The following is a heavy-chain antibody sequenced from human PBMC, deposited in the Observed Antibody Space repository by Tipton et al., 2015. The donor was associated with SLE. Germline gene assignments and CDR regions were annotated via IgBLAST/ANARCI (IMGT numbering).Heavy chain of an antibody. CDR2: VFNSGST. CDR3: ARNSQGFYDGMDV. J-gene: IGHJ6*02. D-gene: IGHD4-23*01. Sequence: TLSLTCTVSGGSVSRYYWTWIRQPPGKGLEWLGYVFNSGSTNCNPSLKSRVTISGDTSKNQISLKLSSVTAADTAVYFCARNSQGFYDGMDVWGQGTTVTVSS. CDR1: GGSVSRYY. V-gene: IGHV4-59*08.